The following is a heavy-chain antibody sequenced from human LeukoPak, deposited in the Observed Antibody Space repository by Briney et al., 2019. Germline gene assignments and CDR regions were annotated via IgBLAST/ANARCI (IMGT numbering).Heavy chain of an antibody. CDR2: IKQDGSEK. CDR1: GFTFSSYW. J-gene: IGHJ4*02. CDR3: AREVDYDSSGYYCLDY. Sequence: GGSLRLSCAASGFTFSSYWMSWVRQAPGKGLEWVANIKQDGSEKYYVDSVKGRFTISRDNAKNSLYLQMNSLRAEDTAVYYCAREVDYDSSGYYCLDYWGQGTLVTVSS. D-gene: IGHD3-22*01. V-gene: IGHV3-7*01.